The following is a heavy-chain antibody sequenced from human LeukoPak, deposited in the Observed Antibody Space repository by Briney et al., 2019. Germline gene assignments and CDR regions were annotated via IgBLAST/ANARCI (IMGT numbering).Heavy chain of an antibody. CDR2: IYYSGST. CDR1: GGSNSSGDYY. J-gene: IGHJ5*02. V-gene: IGHV4-30-4*01. Sequence: SETLSLTCTVSGGSNSSGDYYWSWIRQPPGKGLEWIGYIYYSGSTYYNPSLKSRVTISVDTSKNQFSLKLSSVTAADTAVYYCAGTYYYDSSGYPGAWFDPWGQGTLVTVSS. CDR3: AGTYYYDSSGYPGAWFDP. D-gene: IGHD3-22*01.